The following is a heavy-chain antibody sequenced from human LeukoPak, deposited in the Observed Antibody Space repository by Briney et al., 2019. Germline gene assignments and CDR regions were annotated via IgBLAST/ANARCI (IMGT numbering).Heavy chain of an antibody. J-gene: IGHJ3*02. CDR1: GGSFSGYY. CDR2: INHSGST. V-gene: IGHV4-34*01. Sequence: SETLSLTCAVYGGSFSGYYWSWIRQPPGKGLEWIGEINHSGSTNYNPSLKSRVTISVDTSKNQFSLKLSSVTAADTAAYYCARASLEIDAFDIWGQGTMVTVSS. D-gene: IGHD5-24*01. CDR3: ARASLEIDAFDI.